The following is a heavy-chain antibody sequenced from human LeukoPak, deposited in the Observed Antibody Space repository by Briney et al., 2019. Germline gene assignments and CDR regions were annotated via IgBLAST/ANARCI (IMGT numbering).Heavy chain of an antibody. J-gene: IGHJ6*03. CDR2: IYSGGST. V-gene: IGHV3-53*05. Sequence: GGSLRLSCAASGFTVSSNYMSWVRQAPGKGLEWVSVIYSGGSTYYADSAKGRFTISRDNSKNTLYLQMNSLRAEDTAVYYCAKFPVVDTAMDYYYMDVWGKGTTVTVSS. CDR3: AKFPVVDTAMDYYYMDV. D-gene: IGHD5-18*01. CDR1: GFTVSSNY.